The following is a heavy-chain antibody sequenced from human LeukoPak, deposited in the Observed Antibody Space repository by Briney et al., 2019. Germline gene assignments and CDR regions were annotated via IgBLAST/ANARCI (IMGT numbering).Heavy chain of an antibody. CDR2: IWYDGSEK. D-gene: IGHD3-10*01. V-gene: IGHV3-33*03. J-gene: IGHJ4*02. CDR3: ASVNYGSGSYYSDY. CDR1: GITCRNYG. Sequence: PGGSLRLSCAASGITCRNYGMHWVRQAPGKGLEWVAVIWYDGSEKYYADSVKGRFTISRDNSRNTLYLQMNSLRAEDTAVYYCASVNYGSGSYYSDYWGQGTPVTVSS.